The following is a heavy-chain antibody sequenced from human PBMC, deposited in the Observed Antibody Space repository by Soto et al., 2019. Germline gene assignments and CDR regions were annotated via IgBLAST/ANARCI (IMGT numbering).Heavy chain of an antibody. CDR3: ASAMTMGWSPQGY. V-gene: IGHV3-21*04. CDR1: GFNLGGYT. D-gene: IGHD3-10*01. Sequence: GFLRLSCTGSGFNLGGYTVNWVGQAPGKGLEWVSSISSSNTYIFYADTVKGRFFLSRDNAKNSVYLQINRLRTEDTALYYCASAMTMGWSPQGYWGQGTPVTVSS. J-gene: IGHJ4*02. CDR2: ISSSNTYI.